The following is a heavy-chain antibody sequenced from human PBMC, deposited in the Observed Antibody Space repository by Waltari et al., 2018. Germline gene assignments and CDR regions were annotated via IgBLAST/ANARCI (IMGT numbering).Heavy chain of an antibody. V-gene: IGHV3-21*01. CDR2: ISSSSSYI. D-gene: IGHD3-22*01. CDR3: ARDGGPMIVADAFDI. Sequence: EVQLVEAGGGLVKPAGSLRLSCAGPEFTFRSSSKNWVSQAPGKGLEWVSSISSSSSYIYYADSVKGRFTISRDNAKNSLYLQMNSLRAEDTAVYYCARDGGPMIVADAFDIWGQGTMVTVSS. CDR1: EFTFRSSS. J-gene: IGHJ3*02.